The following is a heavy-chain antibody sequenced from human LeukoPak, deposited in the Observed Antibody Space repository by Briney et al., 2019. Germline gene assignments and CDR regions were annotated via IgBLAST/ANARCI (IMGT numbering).Heavy chain of an antibody. CDR3: ARDPSHYYYLDV. J-gene: IGHJ6*03. V-gene: IGHV1-46*01. CDR1: GYTFISYY. CDR2: INPSGGST. D-gene: IGHD3-9*01. Sequence: ASVKVSCKASGYTFISYYIHWVRQAPGQGLEWMGIINPSGGSTSYAQKFQGRVTMTRDMSTSTVYMELSRLRSDDTAVYYCARDPSHYYYLDVWGKGTTVTVSS.